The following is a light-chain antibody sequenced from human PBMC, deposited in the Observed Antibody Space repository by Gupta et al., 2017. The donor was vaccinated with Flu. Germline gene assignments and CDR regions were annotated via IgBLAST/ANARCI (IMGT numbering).Light chain of an antibody. Sequence: PSSLSASVGDRVTISCRASQDIANFLAWYQQGPGKGPKLLIYGASTLQSGVSSRFSGSGSGTDFTLTISSLQPEDVATYFCQKYSTAPWTFGQGTKVEI. V-gene: IGKV1-27*01. CDR2: GAS. J-gene: IGKJ1*01. CDR1: QDIANF. CDR3: QKYSTAPWT.